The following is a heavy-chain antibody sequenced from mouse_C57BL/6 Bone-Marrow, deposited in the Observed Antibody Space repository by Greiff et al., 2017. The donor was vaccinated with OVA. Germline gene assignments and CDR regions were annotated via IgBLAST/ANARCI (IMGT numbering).Heavy chain of an antibody. CDR3: ANAYGNSIDY. CDR2: IYPGDGDT. V-gene: IGHV1-82*01. Sequence: QVQLQQSGPELVKPGASVKISCKASGYAFSSSWMNWVKQRPGQGLEWIGRIYPGDGDTNYNGKFKGTATLTADKSSSTAYMQLSSLTSEDSAVYCYANAYGNSIDYWGQGTTLTVSS. CDR1: GYAFSSSW. J-gene: IGHJ2*01. D-gene: IGHD2-10*02.